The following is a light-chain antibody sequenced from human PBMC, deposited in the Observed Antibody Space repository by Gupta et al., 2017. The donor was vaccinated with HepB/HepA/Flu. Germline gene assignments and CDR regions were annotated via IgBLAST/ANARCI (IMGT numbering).Light chain of an antibody. CDR2: AAS. J-gene: IGKJ2*04. Sequence: DIQMTQSPSSLSASVGDTVTITCRASQSISSYLNWYQQKPGKAPKLLIYAASSLQSGVPSRFSGSGSGTDFTLTSSSLQPEDFATYYCQQSYSTPCSFGQGTKLEIK. CDR1: QSISSY. V-gene: IGKV1-39*01. CDR3: QQSYSTPCS.